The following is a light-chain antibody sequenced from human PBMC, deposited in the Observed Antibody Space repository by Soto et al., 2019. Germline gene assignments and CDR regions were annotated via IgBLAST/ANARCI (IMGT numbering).Light chain of an antibody. Sequence: QSVLTQPPSVSAAPGQKVTISCSGSYSNIGDNYVSWYQQLPGAAPKLLIYDNDRRPSGIPDRFSGSKSGTSATLGITGLQTGDEAEYYCATWDDSLSAAFVFGTGTKVTVL. V-gene: IGLV1-51*01. CDR3: ATWDDSLSAAFV. CDR1: YSNIGDNY. J-gene: IGLJ1*01. CDR2: DND.